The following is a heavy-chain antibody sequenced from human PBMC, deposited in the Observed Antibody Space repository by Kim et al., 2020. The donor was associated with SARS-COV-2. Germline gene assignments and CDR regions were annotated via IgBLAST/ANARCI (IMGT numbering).Heavy chain of an antibody. CDR1: GFTFSSYA. J-gene: IGHJ6*02. Sequence: GGSLRLSCAASGFTFSSYAMSWVRQAPGKGLEWVSAISGSGGSTYYADSVKGRFTISRDNSKNTLYLQMNSLRAEDTAVYYCAKAMGLYDSSGYFIYYYYGMDVWGQGTTVTVSS. D-gene: IGHD3-22*01. CDR3: AKAMGLYDSSGYFIYYYYGMDV. CDR2: ISGSGGST. V-gene: IGHV3-23*01.